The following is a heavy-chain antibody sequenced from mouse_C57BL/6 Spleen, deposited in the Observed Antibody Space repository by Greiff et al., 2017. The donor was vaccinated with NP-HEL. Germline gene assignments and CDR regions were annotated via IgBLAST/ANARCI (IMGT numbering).Heavy chain of an antibody. CDR3: ASIFSGRLYAMYA. D-gene: IGHD1-1*01. CDR1: GYTFTSYW. CDR2: IDPSDSYT. V-gene: IGHV1-50*01. Sequence: QVQLQQPGAELVKPGASVKLSCKASGYTFTSYWMQWVKQRPGQGLEWIGEIDPSDSYTNSNQKFKGKATLTVDTSSSTADMQLSSLTSEDSAVYISASIFSGRLYAMYACGDGTSLTPSS. J-gene: IGHJ4*01.